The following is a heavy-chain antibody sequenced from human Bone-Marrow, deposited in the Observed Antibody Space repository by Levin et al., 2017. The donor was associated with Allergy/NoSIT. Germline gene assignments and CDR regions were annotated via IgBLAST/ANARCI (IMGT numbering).Heavy chain of an antibody. V-gene: IGHV5-51*01. CDR3: ARQGGYRYFDSDH. Sequence: KLGESLKISCKGSGYSFTSYWIGWVRQMPGKGLEWMGNIFPHDSDTRYSPSFRGQVTISADKSISTAYLQLSSLKASDTAMYYCARQGGYRYFDSDHWGQGTLVTVSS. CDR2: IFPHDSDT. J-gene: IGHJ4*02. D-gene: IGHD3-9*01. CDR1: GYSFTSYW.